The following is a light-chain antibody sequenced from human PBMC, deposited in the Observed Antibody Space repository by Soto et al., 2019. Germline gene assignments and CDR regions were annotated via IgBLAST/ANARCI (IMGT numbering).Light chain of an antibody. V-gene: IGKV4-1*01. CDR3: QQYYSSPLT. Sequence: DIVMTPSPDSLAVSLGERATTNCKSSQSLLYSFNNKNSLAWYQQKPGQSPKLLIYWACSRESGLTDRFSGSWCGTDFSITISSLQAADVAVYYCQQYYSSPLTFGGGTKVEL. J-gene: IGKJ4*01. CDR1: QSLLYSFNNKNS. CDR2: WAC.